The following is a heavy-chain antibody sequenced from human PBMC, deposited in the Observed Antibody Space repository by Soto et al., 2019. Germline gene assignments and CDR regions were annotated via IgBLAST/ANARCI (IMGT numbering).Heavy chain of an antibody. CDR2: IYYSGST. V-gene: IGHV4-31*03. CDR3: AGDLRLLSGGMDV. D-gene: IGHD3-3*01. CDR1: ARSISSGCYC. Sequence: TLSLTCPVSARSISSGCYCCDWTLQDPGKGVERIQYIYYSGSTYNNPSRKSRVTIAVDTSKNQFSLKLSSVTAADTAVYYCAGDLRLLSGGMDVWGQGTPVTVSS. J-gene: IGHJ6*02.